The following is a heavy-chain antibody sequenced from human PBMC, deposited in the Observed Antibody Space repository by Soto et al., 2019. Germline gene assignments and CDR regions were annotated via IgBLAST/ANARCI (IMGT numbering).Heavy chain of an antibody. CDR3: ARGPDY. Sequence: RSWKRKPPGKGLEWIGYIYHSGSTYYNPSLKSRVTISVDRSKNQFSLKLSSVTAADTAVYYCARGPDYWGQGTLVTGSS. V-gene: IGHV4-30-2*01. CDR2: IYHSGST. J-gene: IGHJ4*02.